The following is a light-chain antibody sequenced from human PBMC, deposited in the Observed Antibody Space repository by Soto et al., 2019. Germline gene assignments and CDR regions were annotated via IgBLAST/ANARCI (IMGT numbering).Light chain of an antibody. CDR2: SAS. J-gene: IGKJ1*01. Sequence: DIQMTQSPSSLPASVGDRVTISCRASQGISNYLAWYQQKAGTAPQLLIYSASTLQSGVPSRFSGSGSGTDFTLTISSLQPEDVATYYCQKYNSAPWTFGQGTKVEIK. CDR1: QGISNY. CDR3: QKYNSAPWT. V-gene: IGKV1-27*01.